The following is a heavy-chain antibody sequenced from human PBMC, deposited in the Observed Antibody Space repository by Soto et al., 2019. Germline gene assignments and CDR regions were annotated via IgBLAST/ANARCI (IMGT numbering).Heavy chain of an antibody. CDR3: ARGVRGWLPRSY. CDR1: GFTFSSYG. CDR2: IWYDGSNK. J-gene: IGHJ4*02. D-gene: IGHD3-9*01. V-gene: IGHV3-33*01. Sequence: QVQLVESGGGVVQPGRSLRLSCAASGFTFSSYGMHWVRQAPGKGLEWVAVIWYDGSNKYYADSVKGRFTISRDNSKNTLYLQMNSLRAEDTAVYYCARGVRGWLPRSYWGQGTLVTVSS.